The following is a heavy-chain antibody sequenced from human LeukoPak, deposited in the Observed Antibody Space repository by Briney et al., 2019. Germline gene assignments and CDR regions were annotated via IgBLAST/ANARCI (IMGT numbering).Heavy chain of an antibody. J-gene: IGHJ3*02. CDR3: ARHELGIKAFDI. Sequence: GGSLRLSCAASGFTFSSYAMSWVRQAPGKGLEWVSAISGSGGRTYYADSVKGRFTISRDNSKNTLYLQMNSLRAEDTAVYYCARHELGIKAFDIWGQGTMVTVSS. D-gene: IGHD7-27*01. CDR1: GFTFSSYA. CDR2: ISGSGGRT. V-gene: IGHV3-23*01.